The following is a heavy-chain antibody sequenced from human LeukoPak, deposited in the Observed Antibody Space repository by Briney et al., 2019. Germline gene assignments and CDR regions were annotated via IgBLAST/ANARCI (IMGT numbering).Heavy chain of an antibody. CDR3: ARRVYYYYYYMDV. CDR2: INHSGST. J-gene: IGHJ6*03. CDR1: GGSFSGYY. Sequence: SETLSLACAVYGGSFSGYYWSWIRQPPGKGLEWIGEINHSGSTNYNPSLKSRVTISVDTSKNQFSLKLSSVTAADTAVYYCARRVYYYYYYMDVWGKGTTVTVSS. V-gene: IGHV4-34*01.